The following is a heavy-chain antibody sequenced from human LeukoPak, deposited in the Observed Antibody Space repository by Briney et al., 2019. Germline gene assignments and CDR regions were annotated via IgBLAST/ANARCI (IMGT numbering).Heavy chain of an antibody. V-gene: IGHV3-11*06. J-gene: IGHJ4*02. D-gene: IGHD2-2*01. Sequence: PGGSLRLSCAASGFTFSSYTMSWIRQAPGKGLEWVSYISSSSSYTNYADSVKGRFTISRDNAKNSLYLQMNSLRAEDTAVYYCARLQYEYYFDYWGQGTLVTVSS. CDR3: ARLQYEYYFDY. CDR2: ISSSSSYT. CDR1: GFTFSSYT.